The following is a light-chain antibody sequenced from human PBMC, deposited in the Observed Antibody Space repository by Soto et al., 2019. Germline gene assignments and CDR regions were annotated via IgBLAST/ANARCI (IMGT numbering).Light chain of an antibody. Sequence: QSVLTQPPSVSAAPGRTGTISSSGSSSNIGNNYVSWYQQLPGTAPKLLIDDNNKRPSGLPDRFSGSKSGTAATLGITGLQTGDEADYYCGTWDSSLSAVVFGGGTKLTVL. J-gene: IGLJ2*01. CDR3: GTWDSSLSAVV. CDR2: DNN. CDR1: SSNIGNNY. V-gene: IGLV1-51*01.